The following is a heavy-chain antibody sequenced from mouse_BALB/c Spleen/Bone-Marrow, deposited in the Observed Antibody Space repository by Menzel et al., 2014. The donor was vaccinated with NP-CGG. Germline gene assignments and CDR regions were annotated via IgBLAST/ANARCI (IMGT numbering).Heavy chain of an antibody. CDR2: ISNGSSTI. CDR1: GFTFSSFG. J-gene: IGHJ4*01. CDR3: ARKGAMITHYYAIDY. Sequence: EVMLVESGGGLVQPGGSRKLSCAASGFTFSSFGMHWVRQAPEQGLEWVAYISNGSSTIYYADTVKGRFTISRDNPKNTLFLQMTSLRSEDTAMYYCARKGAMITHYYAIDYWGQGTSVTVSS. V-gene: IGHV5-17*02. D-gene: IGHD2-4*01.